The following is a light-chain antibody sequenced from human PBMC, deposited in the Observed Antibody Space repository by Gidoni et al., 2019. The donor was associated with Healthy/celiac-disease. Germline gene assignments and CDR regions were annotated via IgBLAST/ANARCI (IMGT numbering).Light chain of an antibody. CDR3: QQSYSTPYT. CDR2: AAS. V-gene: IGKV1-39*01. Sequence: DIQMTQSPSSLSASVGDRDTITCRASQSISSYLNWYQQKPGKAPKLLIYAASSLQSGVPSRFSGSGSGTDFTLTISSLQPEDFATYYCQQSYSTPYTFGQXTKLEIK. CDR1: QSISSY. J-gene: IGKJ2*01.